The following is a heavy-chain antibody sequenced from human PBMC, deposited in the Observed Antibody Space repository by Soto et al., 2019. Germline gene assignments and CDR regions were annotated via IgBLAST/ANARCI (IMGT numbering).Heavy chain of an antibody. Sequence: QSQTLSLTCAISGDSVSSNSAAWNWIRQSPSRGLEWLGRTYYRSKWYNDYAVSVKSRITINPDTSKIQFSLQLNSVTPEDTAVYYCERVTGDYWYFDLWGRGTLVTVSS. CDR3: ERVTGDYWYFDL. CDR1: GDSVSSNSAA. V-gene: IGHV6-1*01. D-gene: IGHD7-27*01. CDR2: TYYRSKWYN. J-gene: IGHJ2*01.